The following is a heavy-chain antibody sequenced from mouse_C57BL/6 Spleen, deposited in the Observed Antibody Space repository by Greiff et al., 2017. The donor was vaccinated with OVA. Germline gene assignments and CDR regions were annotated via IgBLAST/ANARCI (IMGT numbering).Heavy chain of an antibody. CDR1: GFTFSDYG. J-gene: IGHJ2*01. V-gene: IGHV5-17*01. D-gene: IGHD2-5*01. CDR2: ISSGSSTI. Sequence: EVMLVESGGGLVKPGGSLKLSCAASGFTFSDYGMHWVRQAPEKGLEWVAYISSGSSTIYYADPVKGRFTISRDNAKNTLFLQMTSLRSEYTAMYYCARDSNYYFDYWGQGTTLTVSS. CDR3: ARDSNYYFDY.